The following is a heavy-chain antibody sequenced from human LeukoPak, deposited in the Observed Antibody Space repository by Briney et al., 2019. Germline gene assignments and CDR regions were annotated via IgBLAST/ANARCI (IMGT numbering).Heavy chain of an antibody. D-gene: IGHD2-21*01. V-gene: IGHV1-46*01. Sequence: SVNVSCEASGYTVTQYYMHRVRQAPGHGLEWMGMINPSISSRTYAQKFQGRVTVTSDTSTSTVYMEVSSLRSEDTAIYYCARSGMWFSTNDWGQGTLVIVSS. CDR1: GYTVTQYY. J-gene: IGHJ4*02. CDR2: INPSISSR. CDR3: ARSGMWFSTND.